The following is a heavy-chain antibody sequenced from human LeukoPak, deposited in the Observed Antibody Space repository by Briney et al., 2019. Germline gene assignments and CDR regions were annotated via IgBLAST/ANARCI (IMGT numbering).Heavy chain of an antibody. CDR1: GYTFTSYD. CDR2: INPFFGTA. Sequence: SVKVSCKASGYTFTSYDINWVRQAPGQGLEWMGGINPFFGTANYAQKFQGRVTITADESTSTAHMELSSLRSEDTAVYYCARLTGTTFYYYMDVWGKGTTVTVSS. D-gene: IGHD1-7*01. V-gene: IGHV1-69*13. J-gene: IGHJ6*03. CDR3: ARLTGTTFYYYMDV.